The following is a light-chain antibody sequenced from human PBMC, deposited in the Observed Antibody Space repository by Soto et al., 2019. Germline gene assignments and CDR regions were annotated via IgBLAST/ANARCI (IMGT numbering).Light chain of an antibody. CDR2: GAS. Sequence: IVWTQSPGTLSLSPGERATLSCRAGQSVSSNYLAWYQQKPGQAPRLLIYGASSRATGIPDKFSGSGSGTDFTLTIDGLEPDDFAVYYCQQYYDWWTFGQGTKVDI. V-gene: IGKV3-20*01. J-gene: IGKJ1*01. CDR1: QSVSSNY. CDR3: QQYYDWWT.